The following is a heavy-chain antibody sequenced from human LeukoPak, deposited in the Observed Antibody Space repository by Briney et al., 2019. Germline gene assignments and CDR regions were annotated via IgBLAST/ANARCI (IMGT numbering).Heavy chain of an antibody. Sequence: GGSLRLSCAASGFTFSSYAMSWVRQAPGKGLEWVSGISGSGGSTYYADSVKGRFTISRDNSKNTLYLQMNSLRAEDTAVYYCATNMGLYYYGMDVWGQGTTVTVSS. J-gene: IGHJ6*02. CDR3: ATNMGLYYYGMDV. CDR1: GFTFSSYA. D-gene: IGHD2/OR15-2a*01. CDR2: ISGSGGST. V-gene: IGHV3-23*01.